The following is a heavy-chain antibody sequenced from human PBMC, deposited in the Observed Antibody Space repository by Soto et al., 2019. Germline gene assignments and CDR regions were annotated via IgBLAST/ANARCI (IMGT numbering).Heavy chain of an antibody. J-gene: IGHJ4*02. CDR2: IYYSGNT. V-gene: IGHV4-31*03. CDR3: ARGLSAATVVTCYFDY. D-gene: IGHD4-17*01. Sequence: TLSLTCTVSVGSTSSSDYYWSWILQHPGKGLEWIGYIYYSGNTYYNPSLKSRLTISVDTSKNQFSLKLNSVAAADTAVYYCARGLSAATVVTCYFDYWGQGTLVTVSS. CDR1: VGSTSSSDYY.